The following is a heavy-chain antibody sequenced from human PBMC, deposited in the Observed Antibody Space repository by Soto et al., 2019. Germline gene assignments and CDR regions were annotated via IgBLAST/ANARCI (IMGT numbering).Heavy chain of an antibody. V-gene: IGHV3-23*01. CDR3: AKDRGNYYDFWPRLGTFDS. CDR2: ISSSGDST. D-gene: IGHD3-3*01. J-gene: IGHJ3*02. Sequence: EVQLLESGGGLVQPGGSLRLSCAASGLTFSSFAMNWVRQAPGKGLEWVSSISSSGDSTYYGDSVKGRFTISRDNSKNTLYLQMNSLRAEDTAVYYCAKDRGNYYDFWPRLGTFDSCGQGTMVTVSS. CDR1: GLTFSSFA.